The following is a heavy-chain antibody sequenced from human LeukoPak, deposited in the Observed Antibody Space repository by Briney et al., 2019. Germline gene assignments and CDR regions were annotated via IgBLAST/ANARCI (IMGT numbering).Heavy chain of an antibody. J-gene: IGHJ2*01. CDR1: GGSISSSNW. Sequence: SGTLSLTCAVSGGSISSSNWWAWVRQPPGKGLEWIGNLYQSGTTYYNPSLRSRVTISVDTSSNHFSLKLTSVTAADTAVYYCARVGRPSYYNSRAYWYWYFDLWGRGTLVIVSS. V-gene: IGHV4-4*02. CDR3: ARVGRPSYYNSRAYWYWYFDL. CDR2: LYQSGTT. D-gene: IGHD3-22*01.